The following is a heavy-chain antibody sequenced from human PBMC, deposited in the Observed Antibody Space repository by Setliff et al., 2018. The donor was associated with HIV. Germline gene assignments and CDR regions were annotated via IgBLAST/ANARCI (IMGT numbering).Heavy chain of an antibody. CDR2: IFYRGDT. D-gene: IGHD2-2*01. CDR3: ARPFPCASTTCYFAAFDM. J-gene: IGHJ1*01. V-gene: IGHV4-39*01. CDR1: SGAISRAASY. Sequence: SETLSLTCTVSSGAISRAASYWSWIRQSPGKGLEWIGTIFYRGDTYYNPSLKSRLTLSVYTSKSQFSLRLASVTAADTAVYYCARPFPCASTTCYFAAFDMWGQGIPVTVSS.